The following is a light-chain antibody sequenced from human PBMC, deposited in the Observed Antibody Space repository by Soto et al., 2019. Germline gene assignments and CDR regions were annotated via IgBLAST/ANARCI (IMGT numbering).Light chain of an antibody. CDR3: FSYTSTTIYA. J-gene: IGLJ1*01. Sequence: QSALTQPASVSGSPGQSITISCTGTSSDIGGYNYVSWYQHHPGKAPQLIIFDVINRPSGVSNRFSGSKSGNTASLTIFGLQAEDEADYYCFSYTSTTIYAFGTGTKLTVL. CDR2: DVI. CDR1: SSDIGGYNY. V-gene: IGLV2-14*03.